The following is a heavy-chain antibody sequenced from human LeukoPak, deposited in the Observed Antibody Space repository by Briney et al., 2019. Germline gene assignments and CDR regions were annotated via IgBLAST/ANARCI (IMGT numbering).Heavy chain of an antibody. J-gene: IGHJ4*02. CDR3: AAERGYNWNYVRLDY. D-gene: IGHD1-7*01. CDR2: TYYRSKWYN. Sequence: SQTLSLTCAISGDSVSSNSAAWNWIRQSPSRGLEWLGRTYYRSKWYNGYAVSVKSRITINPDTSKNQFSLQLNSVTPEDTAVYYCAAERGYNWNYVRLDYWGQGTLVTVSS. V-gene: IGHV6-1*01. CDR1: GDSVSSNSAA.